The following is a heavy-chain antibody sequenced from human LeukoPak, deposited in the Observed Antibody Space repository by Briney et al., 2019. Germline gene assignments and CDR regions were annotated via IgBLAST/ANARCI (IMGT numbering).Heavy chain of an antibody. CDR1: GGSISGYY. V-gene: IGHV4-4*07. CDR2: IYASGTS. D-gene: IGHD6-13*01. Sequence: SETLSLTCTVAGGSISGYYWSWTRQPAGSGLERIGRIYASGTSNYNPSLKSRLSMSVDMSKNQFSLKLSSVTAADTAVYYCTRDLGIADSRDVWGQGTTVTVSS. CDR3: TRDLGIADSRDV. J-gene: IGHJ6*02.